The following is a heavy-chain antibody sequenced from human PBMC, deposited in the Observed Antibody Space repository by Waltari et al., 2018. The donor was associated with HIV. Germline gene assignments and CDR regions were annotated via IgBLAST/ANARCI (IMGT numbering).Heavy chain of an antibody. CDR1: GYPHSDLS. CDR2: FDPKNGKP. J-gene: IGHJ1*01. V-gene: IGHV1-24*01. D-gene: IGHD2-15*01. CDR3: VTLYNESPLYSNF. Sequence: QLIQSTSALKRPGASVTISCQVSGYPHSDLSMQWVRQGRGQRLEWMGGFDPKNGKPVYSQRFWGRVSLAEDTSEDTAFLELNRLTSDDTAVYYCVTLYNESPLYSNFWGQGTLVTV.